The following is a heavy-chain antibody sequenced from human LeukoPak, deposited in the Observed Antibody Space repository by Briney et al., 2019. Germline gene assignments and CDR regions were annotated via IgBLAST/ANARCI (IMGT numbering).Heavy chain of an antibody. V-gene: IGHV4-4*07. CDR2: IYTSGST. Sequence: SETLSLTCTVSGGSISSYYWSWIRQPAGKGLEWFGRIYTSGSTNYNPSLKSRVTMSVDTSKNQFSLKLSSVTAADTAVYYCARDKVPAAISYYYYYGMDVWGQGTTVTVSS. D-gene: IGHD2-2*01. CDR1: GGSISSYY. J-gene: IGHJ6*02. CDR3: ARDKVPAAISYYYYYGMDV.